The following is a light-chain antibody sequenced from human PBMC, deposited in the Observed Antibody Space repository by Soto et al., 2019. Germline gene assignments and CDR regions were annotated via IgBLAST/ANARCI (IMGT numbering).Light chain of an antibody. Sequence: DIQMTQSPSTLSASLGDRVTITCRASQSISRWLAWYQQKPGKAPKLLISDVSSLERGVPSRFSGSGSGTEFTLTISSLQPDDFATYHCQQYETYSQWTFGQGTKVVI. J-gene: IGKJ1*01. CDR2: DVS. CDR1: QSISRW. CDR3: QQYETYSQWT. V-gene: IGKV1-5*01.